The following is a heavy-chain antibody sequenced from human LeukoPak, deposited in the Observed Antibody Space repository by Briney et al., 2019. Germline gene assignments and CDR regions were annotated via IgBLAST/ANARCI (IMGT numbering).Heavy chain of an antibody. CDR3: ASTPNYDFWSGYPTYYFDY. CDR2: IIPIFGTA. D-gene: IGHD3-3*01. CDR1: GGTFSSYA. Sequence: SVKVSCTASGGTFSSYAISWVRQAPGQGLEWMGGIIPIFGTANYAQKFQGRVTITADESTSTAYMELSSLRSEDTAVYYCASTPNYDFWSGYPTYYFDYWGQGTLVTVSS. J-gene: IGHJ4*02. V-gene: IGHV1-69*01.